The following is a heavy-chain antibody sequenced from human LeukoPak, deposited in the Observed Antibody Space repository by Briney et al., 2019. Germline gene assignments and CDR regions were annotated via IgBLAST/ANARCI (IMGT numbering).Heavy chain of an antibody. D-gene: IGHD2-2*01. CDR1: GYTFTGYY. V-gene: IGHV1-2*02. Sequence: GSVMVSCKASGYTFTGYYMHWVRQAPGQGLEWMGWINPNSGGTNYAQKFQGRVTMTRDTSISTAYMELSRLRSDDTAVYYCARDTCSSTSCSSGPWGQGTLVTVSS. J-gene: IGHJ5*02. CDR2: INPNSGGT. CDR3: ARDTCSSTSCSSGP.